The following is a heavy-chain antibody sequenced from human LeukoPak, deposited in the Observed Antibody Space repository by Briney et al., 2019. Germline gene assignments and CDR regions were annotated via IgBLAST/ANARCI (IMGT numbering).Heavy chain of an antibody. D-gene: IGHD6-19*01. CDR1: GFTFSSYG. CDR3: ARDQRSSGWYLSSNWFDP. J-gene: IGHJ5*02. Sequence: QPGRSLRLTCAASGFTFSSYGMHWVRQAPGKGLEWVAVIWYDGSNKYYADSVKGRFTISRDNSKNTLYLQMNSLRAEDTAVYYCARDQRSSGWYLSSNWFDPWGQGTLVTVSS. CDR2: IWYDGSNK. V-gene: IGHV3-33*01.